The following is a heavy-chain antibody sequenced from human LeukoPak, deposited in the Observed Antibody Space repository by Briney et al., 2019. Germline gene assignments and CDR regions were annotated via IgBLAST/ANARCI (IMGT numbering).Heavy chain of an antibody. V-gene: IGHV3-7*01. Sequence: GGSLRLPCAASGFTFSSYWMTWVRQAPGKGLEWVANIKQDGSEKYYVDSVKGRFTISRDNAKNSLYLQMNSLRAEDTAVYYCARDRISDWSPQAADFDYWGQGTLVTVSS. CDR3: ARDRISDWSPQAADFDY. CDR1: GFTFSSYW. J-gene: IGHJ4*02. CDR2: IKQDGSEK. D-gene: IGHD6-19*01.